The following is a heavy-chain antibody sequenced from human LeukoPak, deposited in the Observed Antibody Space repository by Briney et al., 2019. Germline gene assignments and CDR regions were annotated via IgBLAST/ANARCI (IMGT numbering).Heavy chain of an antibody. CDR2: IYSSGST. CDR1: GASISGSGYY. V-gene: IGHV4-39*01. CDR3: AKSGGYGLIDY. Sequence: PSGTLSLTCAVSGASISGSGYYWGWIRQPPGTGLEWIGNIYSSGSTYYNASLQSRVTISIDTSKNQFSLRLNSVTAADTAMYYCAKSGGYGLIDYWGQGTRVTVSS. J-gene: IGHJ4*02. D-gene: IGHD1-26*01.